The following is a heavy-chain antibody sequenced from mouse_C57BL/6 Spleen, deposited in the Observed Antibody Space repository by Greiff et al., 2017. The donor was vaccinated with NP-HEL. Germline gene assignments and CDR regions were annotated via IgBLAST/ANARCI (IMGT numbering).Heavy chain of an antibody. D-gene: IGHD1-1*01. J-gene: IGHJ2*01. CDR1: GYAFRSYW. Sequence: QVQLQQSGAELVKPGASVKISCKASGYAFRSYWMNWVKQRPGKGLEWVGQIYPGDGDTNYNGKFKGKATLTADKSSSTAYMQLSSLTSEDSAVYFCARDGSSWDYFDYWGKGTTLTVAS. CDR2: IYPGDGDT. CDR3: ARDGSSWDYFDY. V-gene: IGHV1-80*01.